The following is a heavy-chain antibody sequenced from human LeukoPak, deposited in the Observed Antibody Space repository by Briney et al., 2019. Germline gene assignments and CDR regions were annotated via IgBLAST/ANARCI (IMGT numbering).Heavy chain of an antibody. CDR3: ATGRKITFGGVIVPNNWFDP. Sequence: ASVKVSCKVSGYTLTELSMHWVRQAPGKGLEWMGGFDPEDGETIYAQKFQGRVTMTEDTSTDTAYMELSSLRSEDTAVYYCATGRKITFGGVIVPNNWFDPWGQGTLVTVSS. D-gene: IGHD3-16*02. V-gene: IGHV1-24*01. CDR1: GYTLTELS. J-gene: IGHJ5*02. CDR2: FDPEDGET.